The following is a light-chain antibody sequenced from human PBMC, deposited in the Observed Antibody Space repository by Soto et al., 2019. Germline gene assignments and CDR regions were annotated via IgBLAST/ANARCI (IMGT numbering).Light chain of an antibody. CDR1: SSDIGSHDH. Sequence: QSVLTQPASVSGSPGQSITISCTGTSSDIGSHDHVFWYQQHPNKAPRLLIFDVSNRPSGISNRFSGSKSGNTASLTISGLQTEVEADYHCSSFAGANTLLFGGGTRLTVL. V-gene: IGLV2-14*03. J-gene: IGLJ3*02. CDR3: SSFAGANTLL. CDR2: DVS.